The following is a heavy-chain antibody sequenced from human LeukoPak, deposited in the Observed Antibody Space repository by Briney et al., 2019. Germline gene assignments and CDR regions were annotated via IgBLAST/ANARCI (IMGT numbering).Heavy chain of an antibody. V-gene: IGHV1-69*06. CDR1: GGTFSSYA. CDR3: ARGARSGYDSRFDY. Sequence: SVKVSCKASGGTFSSYAISWVRQAPGQGLEWMGGIIPIFGTANYAQKFQGRVTITADKSTSTAYMELSSLRSEDTAVYYCARGARSGYDSRFDYWGQGTLVTVSS. D-gene: IGHD5-12*01. J-gene: IGHJ4*02. CDR2: IIPIFGTA.